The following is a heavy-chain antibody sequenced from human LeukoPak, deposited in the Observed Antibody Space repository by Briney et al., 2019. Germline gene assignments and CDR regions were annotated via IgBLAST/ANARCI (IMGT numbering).Heavy chain of an antibody. V-gene: IGHV1-2*02. CDR3: ARSNYYGSGSYRTPPRLYNWFDP. CDR1: GYTFTGYY. D-gene: IGHD3-10*01. Sequence: ASVKVSCKASGYTFTGYYMHWVRQAPGQGLEWMGWINPNSGGTNYAQKFQGRVTMTRDTSISTAHMELSRLRSDDTAVYYCARSNYYGSGSYRTPPRLYNWFDPWGQGTLVTVSS. CDR2: INPNSGGT. J-gene: IGHJ5*02.